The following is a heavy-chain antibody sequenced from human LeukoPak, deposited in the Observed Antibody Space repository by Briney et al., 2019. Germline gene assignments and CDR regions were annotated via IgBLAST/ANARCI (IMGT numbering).Heavy chain of an antibody. V-gene: IGHV3-23*01. CDR1: GFTLSSYA. J-gene: IGHJ4*02. Sequence: GGSLRLSCAASGFTLSSYAMSWVRQAPGKGLEWVSAISGSGGSTYYADSVKGRFTISRDNSKNTLYLQMDSLRAEDTAVYYCAKTPGFYGPFDYWGQGTLVTVSS. CDR2: ISGSGGST. D-gene: IGHD3-3*01. CDR3: AKTPGFYGPFDY.